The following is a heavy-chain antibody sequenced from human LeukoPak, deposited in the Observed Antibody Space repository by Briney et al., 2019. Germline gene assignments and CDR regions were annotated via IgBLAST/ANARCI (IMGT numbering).Heavy chain of an antibody. J-gene: IGHJ5*02. V-gene: IGHV4-38-2*02. CDR1: GFSISSDYY. D-gene: IGHD3-10*01. CDR3: ARLVIP. Sequence: PSETLSLTCTVSGFSISSDYYWGWIRQPPGKGLEWLGSVSHSGITYYNSSLNSRVTISVDTSNNQFSLKVNSVTAADTAMYYCARLVIPWGQGILVTVSS. CDR2: VSHSGIT.